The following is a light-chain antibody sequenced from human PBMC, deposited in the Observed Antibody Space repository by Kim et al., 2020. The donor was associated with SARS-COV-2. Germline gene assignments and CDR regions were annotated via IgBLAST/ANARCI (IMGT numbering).Light chain of an antibody. CDR3: LSYDSSLSGWV. J-gene: IGLJ3*02. Sequence: RVTISCTGTNSNIGAGYDVHWYQQLPGTAPKLLIHGNTNRPSGVPDRFSGSKSHTSASLAITGLQADDEADYYCLSYDSSLSGWVFGGGTQLTVL. V-gene: IGLV1-40*01. CDR1: NSNIGAGYD. CDR2: GNT.